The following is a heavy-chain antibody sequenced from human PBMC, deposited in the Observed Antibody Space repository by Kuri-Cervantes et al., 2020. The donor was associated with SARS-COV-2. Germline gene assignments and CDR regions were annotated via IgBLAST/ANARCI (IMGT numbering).Heavy chain of an antibody. Sequence: ASVKVSCKASGYTFTSYGISWVRQAPGQGLEWKGWISAYNGNTNYAQKLQGRVTMTTDTSTSTAYMELRSLRSDDTAVYYCARERGGYYGSVRRGYYYYGMDVWGQGTTVTVSS. V-gene: IGHV1-18*01. CDR3: ARERGGYYGSVRRGYYYYGMDV. D-gene: IGHD3-10*01. CDR1: GYTFTSYG. CDR2: ISAYNGNT. J-gene: IGHJ6*02.